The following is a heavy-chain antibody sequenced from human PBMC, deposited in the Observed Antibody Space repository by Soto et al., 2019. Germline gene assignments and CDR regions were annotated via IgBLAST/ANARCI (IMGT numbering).Heavy chain of an antibody. J-gene: IGHJ6*02. Sequence: QVQLVESGGGVVQPGRSLRLSCAASGFTCSNNAMDWVRQAPGTGLEWVAVISYDGSNKYIAESVKGRFTISRDNSKNTLFLQMNSLRAEDTAVYYWARGTTTSAFYAMDVWGQGATVTVSS. D-gene: IGHD1-1*01. V-gene: IGHV3-30-3*01. CDR2: ISYDGSNK. CDR3: ARGTTTSAFYAMDV. CDR1: GFTCSNNA.